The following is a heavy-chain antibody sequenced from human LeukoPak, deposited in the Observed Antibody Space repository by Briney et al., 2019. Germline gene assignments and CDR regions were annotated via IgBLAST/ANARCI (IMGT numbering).Heavy chain of an antibody. CDR1: GFIFSSYG. Sequence: PGGSLRLSCAASGFIFSSYGMHWVRQAPGKGLEWVAVISYDGSNKYYADSVKGRFTISRDNSKNTLYLQMNSLRADDTAVYYCATENSGSYYGYFDSWGQGTLVTVSS. V-gene: IGHV3-30*03. CDR3: ATENSGSYYGYFDS. CDR2: ISYDGSNK. D-gene: IGHD1-26*01. J-gene: IGHJ4*03.